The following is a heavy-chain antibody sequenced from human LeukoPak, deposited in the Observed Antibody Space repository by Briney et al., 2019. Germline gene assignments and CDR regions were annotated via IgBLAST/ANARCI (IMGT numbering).Heavy chain of an antibody. J-gene: IGHJ4*02. CDR3: ARQRFDYYDSSGYYYGFDY. V-gene: IGHV4-59*01. CDR2: IYYSGST. Sequence: PSETLSLTCTVSGGSISSYYWSWIRQPPGKGLEWIGYIYYSGSTNYNPSLKSRVTISVDTSKNQFSLKLNSVTAADTAVYYCARQRFDYYDSSGYYYGFDYWGQGTLVTVSS. CDR1: GGSISSYY. D-gene: IGHD3-22*01.